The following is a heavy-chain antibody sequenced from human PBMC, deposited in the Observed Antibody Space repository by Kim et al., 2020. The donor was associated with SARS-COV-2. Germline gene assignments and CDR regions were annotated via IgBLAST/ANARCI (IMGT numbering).Heavy chain of an antibody. Sequence: SQTLSLTCAISGDSVSSNSAALNWIRQSPSRGLEWLGRTYYRSKGYNDDAVSVKSRITINPDTSKNQFSLQLNSMTPEDTAVYYCARDQIAVAVSFDYWGQGTLVTVSS. CDR2: TYYRSKGYN. CDR1: GDSVSSNSAA. J-gene: IGHJ4*02. D-gene: IGHD6-19*01. V-gene: IGHV6-1*01. CDR3: ARDQIAVAVSFDY.